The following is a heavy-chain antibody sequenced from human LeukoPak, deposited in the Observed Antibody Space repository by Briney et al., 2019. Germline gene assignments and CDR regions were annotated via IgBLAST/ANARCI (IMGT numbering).Heavy chain of an antibody. CDR2: IIPIFGTA. CDR1: GGTFSSYA. CDR3: AGTRGDIDYGDYYFDY. Sequence: SVKVSCKASGGTFSSYAISWVRQAPGQGLEWMGRIIPIFGTANYAQKFQGRVTITTDESTSTAHMELSSLRSEDTAVYYCAGTRGDIDYGDYYFDYWGQGTLVTVSS. J-gene: IGHJ4*02. D-gene: IGHD4-17*01. V-gene: IGHV1-69*05.